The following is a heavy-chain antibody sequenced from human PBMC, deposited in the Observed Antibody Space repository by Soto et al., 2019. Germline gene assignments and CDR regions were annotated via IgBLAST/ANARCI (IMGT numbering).Heavy chain of an antibody. J-gene: IGHJ3*02. CDR2: MNPNSGNT. CDR1: GYSFTSYD. CDR3: ARDPPGMSGYGTDAFDI. D-gene: IGHD5-12*01. Sequence: GASVKVSCKASGYSFTSYDINWVRQATGQGLEWMGWMNPNSGNTGYAQKFQGRVTMTRNTSISTAYMELSSLRSEDTAVYYCARDPPGMSGYGTDAFDIWGQGTMVTVSS. V-gene: IGHV1-8*01.